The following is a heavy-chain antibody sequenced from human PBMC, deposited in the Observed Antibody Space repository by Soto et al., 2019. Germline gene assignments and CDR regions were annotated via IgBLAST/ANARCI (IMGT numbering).Heavy chain of an antibody. D-gene: IGHD6-13*01. Sequence: GGSLRLSCAASGFTFSSYWMSWVRQAPGKGLEWVANIKQDGSEKYYVDSVKGRFTISRDNAKNSLYLQMNSLRAEDTAVYYCARGGSLAYYYYMDVWGKGTTVTVSS. CDR3: ARGGSLAYYYYMDV. CDR2: IKQDGSEK. CDR1: GFTFSSYW. V-gene: IGHV3-7*01. J-gene: IGHJ6*03.